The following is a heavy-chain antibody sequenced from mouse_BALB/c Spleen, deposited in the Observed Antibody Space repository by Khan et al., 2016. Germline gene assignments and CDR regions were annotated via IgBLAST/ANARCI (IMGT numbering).Heavy chain of an antibody. CDR1: GFNIKDTY. CDR3: ARSPYDYDVGFAY. V-gene: IGHV14-3*02. CDR2: IDPANGNT. D-gene: IGHD2-4*01. J-gene: IGHJ3*01. Sequence: VQLQQSGAELVKPGASVKLSCTASGFNIKDTYMHWVKQRPEQGLEWIGRIDPANGNTKYDPKFQGKATITADTSSNTAYLQLSSLTSEDTAVYYYARSPYDYDVGFAYWGQGTLVTASA.